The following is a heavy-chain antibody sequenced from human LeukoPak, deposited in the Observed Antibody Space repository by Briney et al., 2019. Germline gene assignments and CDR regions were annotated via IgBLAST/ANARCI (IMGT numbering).Heavy chain of an antibody. CDR2: ISSSSSTI. V-gene: IGHV3-48*02. D-gene: IGHD3-16*02. Sequence: GGSLRLSCVVSGIPFSDYYMNWVRQAPGKGLEWVSYISSSSSTIYYADSVKGRFTISRDNAKNSLYLQMNSLRDEDTAVYYCARDVALSAWFDPWGQGTLVTVSS. J-gene: IGHJ5*02. CDR3: ARDVALSAWFDP. CDR1: GIPFSDYY.